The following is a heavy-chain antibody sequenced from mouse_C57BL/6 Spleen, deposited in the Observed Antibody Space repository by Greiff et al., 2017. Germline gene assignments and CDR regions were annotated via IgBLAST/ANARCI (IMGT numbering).Heavy chain of an antibody. J-gene: IGHJ4*01. V-gene: IGHV7-3*01. Sequence: EVLLVESGGGLVQPGGSLSLSCAASGFTFTDYYMSWVRQPPGKALEWLGFIRNKANGYTTAYSASVKVRFTISSDNPQSMNYLQMNTMEAEDRDTEDCERYRGGIYYYAMDYWGQGTSVTVSS. CDR2: IRNKANGYTT. CDR1: GFTFTDYY. CDR3: ERYRGGIYYYAMDY.